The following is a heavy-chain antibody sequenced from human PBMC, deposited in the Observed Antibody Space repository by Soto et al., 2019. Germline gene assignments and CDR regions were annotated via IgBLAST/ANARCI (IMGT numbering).Heavy chain of an antibody. J-gene: IGHJ4*02. Sequence: LPLTCAVSGGSISSGGYSWSWIRQPPGKGLEWIGYIYHSGSTYYNPSLKSRVTISVDRSKNQFSLKLSSVTAADTAVYYCARENNGDLDYWGQGTLVTVSS. CDR3: ARENNGDLDY. D-gene: IGHD4-17*01. CDR1: GGSISSGGYS. V-gene: IGHV4-30-2*01. CDR2: IYHSGST.